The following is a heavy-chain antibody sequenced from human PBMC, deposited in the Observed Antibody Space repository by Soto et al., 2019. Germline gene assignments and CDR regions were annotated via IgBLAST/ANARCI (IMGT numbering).Heavy chain of an antibody. D-gene: IGHD1-1*01. CDR2: TSYDGNNE. CDR1: GFTFSNYA. J-gene: IGHJ4*02. Sequence: GGSLRLSCAASGFTFSNYAMHWVRQAPGKGLEWVALTSYDGNNEYYTDSVKGRFTISRDNSRNTLFLQMNSPRPEDTAVYYCAKDKGVFNWATSYFDYWGQGALVTV. CDR3: AKDKGVFNWATSYFDY. V-gene: IGHV3-30*18.